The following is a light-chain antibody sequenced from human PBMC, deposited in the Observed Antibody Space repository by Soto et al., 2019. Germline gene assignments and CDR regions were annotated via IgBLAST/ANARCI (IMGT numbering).Light chain of an antibody. CDR1: QDISNY. CDR2: DAS. CDR3: QKYDSLPLT. J-gene: IGKJ3*01. Sequence: DIQMTQSPSSLSASVGDRVTISCQASQDISNYLNWYQHKEGKAPKLLIYDASNLETGVPSRFSGSGSGTDFTLIISSLQPQDIATYYCQKYDSLPLTFGPGTKVDIK. V-gene: IGKV1-33*01.